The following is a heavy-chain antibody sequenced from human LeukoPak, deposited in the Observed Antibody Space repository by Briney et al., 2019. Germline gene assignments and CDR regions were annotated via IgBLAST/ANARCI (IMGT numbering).Heavy chain of an antibody. J-gene: IGHJ3*02. CDR1: GFTFSSYG. D-gene: IGHD6-19*01. V-gene: IGHV3-33*06. CDR3: AKDSWRPHSSGWYGDAFDI. Sequence: GGSLRLSRAASGFTFSSYGMHWVRQAPGKGLEWVAVIWYDGSNKYYADSVKGRFTISRDNSKNTLYLQMNSLRAEDTAVYYCAKDSWRPHSSGWYGDAFDIWGQGTMVTVSS. CDR2: IWYDGSNK.